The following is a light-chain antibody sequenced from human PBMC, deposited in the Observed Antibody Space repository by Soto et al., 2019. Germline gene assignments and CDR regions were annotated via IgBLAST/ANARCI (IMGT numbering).Light chain of an antibody. CDR3: TSYAGGNNV. Sequence: QSARTQPPSASGSPGQSVTISCTGTSSDVGGYNYVSWYQQYPGKVPKLMVYEVNKRPSGVPDRFSGSKSVNTASLTVSGLQADDEADYYCTSYAGGNNVFGTGTKLTVL. CDR1: SSDVGGYNY. J-gene: IGLJ1*01. V-gene: IGLV2-8*01. CDR2: EVN.